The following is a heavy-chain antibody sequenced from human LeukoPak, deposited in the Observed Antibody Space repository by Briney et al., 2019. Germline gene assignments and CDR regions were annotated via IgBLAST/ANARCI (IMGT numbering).Heavy chain of an antibody. J-gene: IGHJ6*03. V-gene: IGHV1-69*01. CDR3: AREIRGYSGYDPDYYYYYMDV. Sequence: GSSVKVSXKASGGTFSSYAISWVRQAPGQGLEWMGGIIPIFGTANYAQKFQGRVTITADESTSTAYMELSSLRSEDTAVYYCAREIRGYSGYDPDYYYYYMDVWGKGTTVTVSS. CDR2: IIPIFGTA. D-gene: IGHD5-12*01. CDR1: GGTFSSYA.